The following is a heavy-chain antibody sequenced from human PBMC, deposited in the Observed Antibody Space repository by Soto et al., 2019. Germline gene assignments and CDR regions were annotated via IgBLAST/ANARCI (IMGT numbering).Heavy chain of an antibody. D-gene: IGHD3-22*01. CDR1: GGTFSSYA. V-gene: IGHV1-69*13. CDR2: IIPIFGTA. J-gene: IGHJ6*02. Sequence: ASVKVSCKASGGTFSSYAISWVRQAPGQGLEWMGGIIPIFGTANYAQRFQGRVTITADESTSTAYMEQSSLRSEDTAEYYCARGRITMIVAGYYGMEVWGQGATVTVSS. CDR3: ARGRITMIVAGYYGMEV.